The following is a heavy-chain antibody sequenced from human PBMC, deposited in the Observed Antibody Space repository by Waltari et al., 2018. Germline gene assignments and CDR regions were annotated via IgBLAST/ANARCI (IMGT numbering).Heavy chain of an antibody. CDR2: IKTEGSIT. CDR1: GFIFCTYW. J-gene: IGHJ4*02. CDR3: VLYSSSFLGDC. V-gene: IGHV3-74*01. D-gene: IGHD6-13*01. Sequence: EVQLVESGGGLVQPGGSLRLSCAAPGFIFCTYWMHWVRQAPGKGRVSGSRIKTEGSITNYADSVEGRFTISRDNAKNTLLLQMNSLRAEDTAVYYCVLYSSSFLGDCWGQGTLVTVSS.